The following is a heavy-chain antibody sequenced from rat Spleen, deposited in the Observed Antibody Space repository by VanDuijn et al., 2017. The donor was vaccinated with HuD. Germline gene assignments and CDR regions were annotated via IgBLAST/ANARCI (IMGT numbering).Heavy chain of an antibody. CDR1: GFTFSNYY. J-gene: IGHJ2*01. CDR2: ISTGGGST. Sequence: EVQLVESGGGLVQPGRSLKLSCAASGFTFSNYYMAWVRQAPTKGLEWVAYISTGGGSTYYRDSVKGRFTISRDNAKSTLYLQMDSLRSEDTATYYCTTGITIAAISTLFDYWGQGVMVTVSS. D-gene: IGHD1-2*01. CDR3: TTGITIAAISTLFDY. V-gene: IGHV5-27*01.